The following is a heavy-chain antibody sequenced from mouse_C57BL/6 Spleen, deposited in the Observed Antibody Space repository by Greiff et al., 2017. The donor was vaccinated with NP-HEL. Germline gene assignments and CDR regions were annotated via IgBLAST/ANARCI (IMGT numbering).Heavy chain of an antibody. Sequence: EVKLMESEGGLVQPGSSMKLSCTASGFTFSDYYMAWVRQVPEKGLEWVANINYDGSSTYYLDSLKSRFIISRDNAKNILYLQMSSLKSEDTATYYCARYGYDGTGFAYWGQGTLVTVSA. CDR3: ARYGYDGTGFAY. CDR1: GFTFSDYY. J-gene: IGHJ3*01. V-gene: IGHV5-16*01. D-gene: IGHD2-2*01. CDR2: INYDGSST.